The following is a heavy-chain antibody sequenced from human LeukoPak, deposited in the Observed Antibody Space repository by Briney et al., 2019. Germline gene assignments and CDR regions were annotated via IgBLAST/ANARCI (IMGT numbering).Heavy chain of an antibody. J-gene: IGHJ4*02. V-gene: IGHV3-11*01. CDR2: ISSSGDTI. D-gene: IGHD1-1*01. Sequence: GGSLRLSCAASGFTFSDYYMSWLRQAPGKGLEWISYISSSGDTIFYADSVKGRFTISRDNAKNSLYLQMNSLRAEDTALYYCAKGLERESRLDSWGQGTLVTVSS. CDR3: AKGLERESRLDS. CDR1: GFTFSDYY.